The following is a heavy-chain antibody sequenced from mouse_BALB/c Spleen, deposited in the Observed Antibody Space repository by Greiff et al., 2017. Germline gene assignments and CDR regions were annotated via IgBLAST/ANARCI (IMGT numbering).Heavy chain of an antibody. D-gene: IGHD2-1*01. CDR1: GFSLTSYG. Sequence: QVQLKESGPDLVAPSQSLSITCTVSGFSLTSYGVHWVRQPPGKGLEWLVVIWSDGSTTYNSALKSRLSISKDNSKSQVFLKMNSLQTDDTAMYYCARHEDYGNYVAYWGQGTLVTVSA. CDR2: IWSDGST. V-gene: IGHV2-6-2*01. CDR3: ARHEDYGNYVAY. J-gene: IGHJ3*01.